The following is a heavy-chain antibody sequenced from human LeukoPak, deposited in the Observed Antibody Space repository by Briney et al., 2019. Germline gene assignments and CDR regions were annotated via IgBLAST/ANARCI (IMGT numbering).Heavy chain of an antibody. J-gene: IGHJ5*02. CDR2: IHHSGST. Sequence: PSETLSLTCTVSGYSISSGYYWGWIRQPPRKGLEWSWSIHHSGSTYYNPSLKSRVTISVDTSKNQFSLKLSSVTAADTAVYYCARSGSYFHWFDPWGQGTLVTVSS. CDR1: GYSISSGYY. CDR3: ARSGSYFHWFDP. V-gene: IGHV4-38-2*02. D-gene: IGHD1-26*01.